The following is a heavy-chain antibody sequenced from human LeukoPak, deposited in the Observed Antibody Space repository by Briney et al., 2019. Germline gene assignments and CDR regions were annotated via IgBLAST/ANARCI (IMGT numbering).Heavy chain of an antibody. CDR3: ARAHPAGGGAFDI. CDR1: GGSISSYY. V-gene: IGHV4-59*01. CDR2: IYYSGST. Sequence: SETLSLTCTVSGGSISSYYWIWIRQPPGKGLECIGYIYYSGSTNYNPSLKSRVTISVDTSKNQFSLKLSSVTAADTAVYYCARAHPAGGGAFDIWGQGTMVTVSS. D-gene: IGHD1-26*01. J-gene: IGHJ3*02.